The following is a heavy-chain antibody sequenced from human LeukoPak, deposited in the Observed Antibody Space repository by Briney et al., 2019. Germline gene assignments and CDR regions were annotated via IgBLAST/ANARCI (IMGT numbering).Heavy chain of an antibody. V-gene: IGHV4-34*01. CDR3: AIEDGYNYYFDY. J-gene: IGHJ4*02. CDR1: GGSFSGYY. Sequence: SETLSLTCAVYGGSFSGYYWSWIRQPPGKGLEWIGSIYYSGSTYYNPSLKSRVTISVDTSKNQFSLKLSSVTAADTAVYYCAIEDGYNYYFDYWGQGTLVTVSS. CDR2: IYYSGST. D-gene: IGHD5-24*01.